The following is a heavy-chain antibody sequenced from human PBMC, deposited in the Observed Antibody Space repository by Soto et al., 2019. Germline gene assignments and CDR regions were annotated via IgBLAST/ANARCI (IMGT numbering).Heavy chain of an antibody. V-gene: IGHV1-24*01. CDR1: GYTLTELS. CDR3: ATARYDFWSGYYTNDAFDI. D-gene: IGHD3-3*01. CDR2: FDPEDGET. Sequence: RASVKVSCKVSGYTLTELSMHWVRQAPGKGLEWMGGFDPEDGETIYAQKFQGRVTMTEDTSTDTAYMELSSLRSEDTAVYYCATARYDFWSGYYTNDAFDIWGQGTMVTVSS. J-gene: IGHJ3*02.